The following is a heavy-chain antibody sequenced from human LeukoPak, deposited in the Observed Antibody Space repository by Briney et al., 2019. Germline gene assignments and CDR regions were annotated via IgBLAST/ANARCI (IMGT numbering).Heavy chain of an antibody. J-gene: IGHJ5*02. CDR2: IIPIFGTA. CDR1: GGTFSSYA. V-gene: IGHV1-69*13. D-gene: IGHD3-10*01. CDR3: AREGGSGSYYNWSDP. Sequence: ASVKVSCKASGGTFSSYAISWVRQAPGQGLEWMGGIIPIFGTANYAQKFQGRVTITADESTSTAYMELSSLRSEDTAVYYCAREGGSGSYYNWSDPWGQGTLVTVSS.